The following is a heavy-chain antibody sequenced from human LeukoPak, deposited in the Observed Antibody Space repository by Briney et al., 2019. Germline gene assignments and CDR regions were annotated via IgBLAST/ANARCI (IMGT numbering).Heavy chain of an antibody. D-gene: IGHD6-13*01. Sequence: SETLSLTCAVYGGSFTKHQWSWIRQPPGKGLEWIGAINDGGSTNYNPSLKSRVTISVDTSKNQFSLKLSSVTAADTAVYYCARWGQQLGYFDYWGQGTLVSVSS. CDR1: GGSFTKHQ. CDR3: ARWGQQLGYFDY. J-gene: IGHJ4*02. V-gene: IGHV4-34*01. CDR2: INDGGST.